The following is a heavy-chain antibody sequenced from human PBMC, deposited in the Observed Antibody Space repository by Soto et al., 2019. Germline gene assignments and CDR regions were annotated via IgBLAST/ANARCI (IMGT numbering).Heavy chain of an antibody. CDR2: IYSDGNT. D-gene: IGHD3-10*01. Sequence: GGSLRLSCAASGFTVSRNYMSWVRQAPGKGLEWVSVIYSDGNTYYADSVKGRFTISRDNSKNTLYLQMNSLRAEDTAVYYCATVGPYYGSGRFFFDYWGQGTLVTVSS. V-gene: IGHV3-66*01. J-gene: IGHJ4*02. CDR3: ATVGPYYGSGRFFFDY. CDR1: GFTVSRNY.